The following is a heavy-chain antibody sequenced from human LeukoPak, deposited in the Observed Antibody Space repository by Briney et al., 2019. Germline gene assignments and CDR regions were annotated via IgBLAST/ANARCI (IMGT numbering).Heavy chain of an antibody. Sequence: SETLSLTCAVYGGSFSGYYWSWIRQPPGKGLEWVGEINHSGSTNYNPSLKSRVTISVDTSKNQFSLKLSSVTAADTAVYYCARGLTYYDILTTGRPMNDAFDIWGQGTMVTVSS. J-gene: IGHJ3*02. V-gene: IGHV4-34*01. D-gene: IGHD3-9*01. CDR3: ARGLTYYDILTTGRPMNDAFDI. CDR2: INHSGST. CDR1: GGSFSGYY.